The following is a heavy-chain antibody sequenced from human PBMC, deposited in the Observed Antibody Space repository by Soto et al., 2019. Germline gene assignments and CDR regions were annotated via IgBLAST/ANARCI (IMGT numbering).Heavy chain of an antibody. Sequence: ASVKVSCKTSGYAFIDYYVHWIRQAPLQVLEWVGWINPNSGASNYAQNFQGRVTMTRDRSSSTVYMELTGLRSDDTDVYYCARWRDVVANHESWGKGTMVTVSS. CDR1: GYAFIDYY. D-gene: IGHD5-12*01. V-gene: IGHV1-2*02. J-gene: IGHJ5*02. CDR3: ARWRDVVANHES. CDR2: INPNSGAS.